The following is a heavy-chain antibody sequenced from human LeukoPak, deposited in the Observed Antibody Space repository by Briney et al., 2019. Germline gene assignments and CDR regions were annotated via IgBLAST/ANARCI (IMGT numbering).Heavy chain of an antibody. J-gene: IGHJ3*02. CDR3: AGVASGGSYYDAFDI. Sequence: ASVKVSCKASGYTFTSYYMHWVRQAPGQGLEWMGIINPSGGSTSYAQKLQGRVTMTTDTSTSTAYMELRSLRSDDTAVYYCAGVASGGSYYDAFDIWGQGTMVTVSS. CDR2: INPSGGST. D-gene: IGHD1-26*01. CDR1: GYTFTSYY. V-gene: IGHV1-46*01.